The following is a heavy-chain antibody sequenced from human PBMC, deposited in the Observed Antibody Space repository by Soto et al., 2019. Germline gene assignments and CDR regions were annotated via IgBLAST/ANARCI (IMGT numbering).Heavy chain of an antibody. CDR2: IYDSVKT. D-gene: IGHD3-22*01. CDR1: GGSIRNYY. CDR3: ARGHHYDSRPDY. J-gene: IGHJ4*02. V-gene: IGHV4-59*01. Sequence: SETLSLTCTVSGGSIRNYYWSWIRQSPGRGLEWIGYIYDSVKTNYNPSLKSRVTISGDTPKNQFSLKVNSVTAADTAVYYCARGHHYDSRPDYWGQGTLVTVSS.